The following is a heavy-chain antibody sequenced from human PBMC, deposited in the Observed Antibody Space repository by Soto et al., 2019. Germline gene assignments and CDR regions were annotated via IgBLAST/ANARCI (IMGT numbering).Heavy chain of an antibody. J-gene: IGHJ4*01. V-gene: IGHV4-31*03. Sequence: SETLSLTCNGSGGSVSSGGHYWSWVRQGPEKGLEWIGYHYNDGSTFYNPALQSRAVISVDKTKNHLFLNLRSVTAADTAVYYWARARYPGNLLADWGQGILVT. CDR3: ARARYPGNLLAD. CDR1: GGSVSSGGHY. CDR2: HYNDGST. D-gene: IGHD6-13*01.